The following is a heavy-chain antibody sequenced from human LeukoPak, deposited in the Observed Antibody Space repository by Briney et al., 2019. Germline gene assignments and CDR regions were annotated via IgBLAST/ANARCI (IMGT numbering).Heavy chain of an antibody. CDR1: GYTFTSYG. CDR3: ARAAKIGDAFDI. D-gene: IGHD2-21*01. CDR2: INPNSGGT. Sequence: ASVKVSCKASGYTFTSYGISWVRQAPGQGLEWMGWINPNSGGTNSAQKFQGRVTMTRDMSISTAYMELSRLRSDDTAVYYCARAAKIGDAFDIWGQGTMVTVSS. J-gene: IGHJ3*02. V-gene: IGHV1-2*02.